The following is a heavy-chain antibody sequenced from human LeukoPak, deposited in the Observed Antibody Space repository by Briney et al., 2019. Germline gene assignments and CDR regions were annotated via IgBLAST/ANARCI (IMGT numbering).Heavy chain of an antibody. V-gene: IGHV3-23*01. D-gene: IGHD3-10*01. Sequence: GALRIFCVSSGITLSTDGIGWVRQAPGKGLEWGAAVSSTGSGTYYPDSLKGRFIISRDNSQNTVFLQMDSLRPEDTAFYFCAKDGPLLWFGPTDAWGQGILVTVSS. J-gene: IGHJ5*02. CDR3: AKDGPLLWFGPTDA. CDR1: GITLSTDG. CDR2: VSSTGSGT.